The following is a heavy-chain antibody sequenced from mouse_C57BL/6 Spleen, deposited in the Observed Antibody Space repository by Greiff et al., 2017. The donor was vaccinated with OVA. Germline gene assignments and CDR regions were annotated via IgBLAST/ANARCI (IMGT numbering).Heavy chain of an antibody. CDR2: FSSGSSII. J-gene: IGHJ1*03. CDR1: GFTFSDYG. D-gene: IGHD2-4*01. CDR3: AKWDYDGRYFDV. Sequence: EVHLVESGGGLVKPGGSLKLSCAASGFTFSDYGMHWVRQAPEKGLEWVAYFSSGSSIIYYADTVQGRFTFSGDKAKNTLFLQMSRLRAEDTAMYYCAKWDYDGRYFDVWGTGTTVTVSS. V-gene: IGHV5-17*01.